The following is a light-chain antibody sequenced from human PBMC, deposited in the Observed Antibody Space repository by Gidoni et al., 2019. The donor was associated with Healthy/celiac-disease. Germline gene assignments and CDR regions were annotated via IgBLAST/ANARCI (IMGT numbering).Light chain of an antibody. Sequence: DIQLTQSPSFLSTSVGDRVTITCRASQGISSYLAWYQQKPGKAPKLLIYAASTLQSGVPSRFSGSGSGTVFTLTLSSLQPEDFATYYCQQLNSYPRTFGGGTKVEIK. CDR1: QGISSY. V-gene: IGKV1-9*01. J-gene: IGKJ4*01. CDR3: QQLNSYPRT. CDR2: AAS.